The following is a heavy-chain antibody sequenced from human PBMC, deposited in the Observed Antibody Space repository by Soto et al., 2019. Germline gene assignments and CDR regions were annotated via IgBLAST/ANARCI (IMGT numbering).Heavy chain of an antibody. Sequence: GGSLRLSCAASGFTFINYDMHWVRQATGKGLEWVSAIGTAGDPYYPGSVKGRFTISRENAKNSLYLQMNSLRAGDTAVYYCARGNYYDSSGYYRYYGMDVWGQGTTVTVSS. J-gene: IGHJ6*02. CDR3: ARGNYYDSSGYYRYYGMDV. D-gene: IGHD3-22*01. V-gene: IGHV3-13*05. CDR1: GFTFINYD. CDR2: IGTAGDP.